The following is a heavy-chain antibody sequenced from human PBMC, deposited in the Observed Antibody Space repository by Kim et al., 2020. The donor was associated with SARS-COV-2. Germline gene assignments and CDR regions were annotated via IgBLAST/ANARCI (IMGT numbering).Heavy chain of an antibody. J-gene: IGHJ6*03. CDR3: ARLRIYYYYMDD. Sequence: NYNPSLKSRGTISVDTSKNQFSLKLSSVTAADTAVYYCARLRIYYYYMDDWGKGTTVTVSS. V-gene: IGHV4-59*08.